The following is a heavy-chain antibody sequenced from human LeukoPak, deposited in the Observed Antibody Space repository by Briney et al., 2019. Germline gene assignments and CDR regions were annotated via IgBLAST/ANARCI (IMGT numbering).Heavy chain of an antibody. V-gene: IGHV3-23*01. CDR2: VSGSGRNT. D-gene: IGHD3-22*01. Sequence: GGTLRLSCAASGFIFNNYALSWVRQTPGKGLEWVSAVSGSGRNTYYADSVKGRFTISRDNSRSTVDLQMNSLRVEDTAVYYCAKSWNYYDSSGDDALDIWGQGTMVTVSS. CDR3: AKSWNYYDSSGDDALDI. CDR1: GFIFNNYA. J-gene: IGHJ3*02.